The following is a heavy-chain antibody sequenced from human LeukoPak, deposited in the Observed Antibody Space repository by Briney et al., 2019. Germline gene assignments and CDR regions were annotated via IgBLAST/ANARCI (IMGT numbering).Heavy chain of an antibody. CDR3: ARDDYRGVTNFDP. V-gene: IGHV4-61*01. D-gene: IGHD3-10*01. CDR1: GGSISSSSYY. Sequence: PSETLSLTCTVSGGSISSSSYYWGWIRQPPGKGLEWIGYISYTGSTNYNPSLKSRVTISVDTSKNQFSLQLTSVTAADTAVYYCARDDYRGVTNFDPWGQGTLVTVSS. CDR2: ISYTGST. J-gene: IGHJ5*02.